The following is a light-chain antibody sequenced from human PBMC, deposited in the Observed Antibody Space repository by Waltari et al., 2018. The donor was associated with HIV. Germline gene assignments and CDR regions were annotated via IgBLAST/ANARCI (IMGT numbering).Light chain of an antibody. Sequence: QSVLTQPPSVSGAPGQRVTISCTGSSSNIGAGYDVHWYQHLPGTAPKLLIYGNSNRPSGVPDRFSGSKAGTSASLAITGLQAEDEADYYCQSDDSSLSGGDVVFGGGTKLTVL. V-gene: IGLV1-40*01. CDR3: QSDDSSLSGGDVV. CDR2: GNS. J-gene: IGLJ2*01. CDR1: SSNIGAGYD.